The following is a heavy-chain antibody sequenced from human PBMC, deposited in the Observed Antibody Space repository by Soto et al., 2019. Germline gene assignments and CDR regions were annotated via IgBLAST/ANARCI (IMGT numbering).Heavy chain of an antibody. CDR2: INAGNGNT. J-gene: IGHJ4*02. D-gene: IGHD6-19*01. V-gene: IGHV1-3*01. CDR1: GYTFTSYA. Sequence: QVQLVQSGAEVKKPGASVKVSCKASGYTFTSYAMHWVRQAPGQRLEWMGWINAGNGNTKYSQKFQGRVTITRDTSASRAYMELSRLRSEDTAVYYCARDWGYSSGWGYWGQGTLVTVSS. CDR3: ARDWGYSSGWGY.